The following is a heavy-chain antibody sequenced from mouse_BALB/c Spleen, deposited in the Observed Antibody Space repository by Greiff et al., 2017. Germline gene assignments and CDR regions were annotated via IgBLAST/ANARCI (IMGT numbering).Heavy chain of an antibody. Sequence: EVHLVESGGDLVKPGGSLKLSCAASGFTFSSYGMSWVRQTPDKRLEWVATISSGGSYTYYPDSVKGRFTISRDNAKNTLYLQMSNLKSEDTAMYYCARHADLYYYAMDYWGQGTSVTVSS. CDR1: GFTFSSYG. J-gene: IGHJ4*01. CDR3: ARHADLYYYAMDY. V-gene: IGHV5-6*01. CDR2: ISSGGSYT.